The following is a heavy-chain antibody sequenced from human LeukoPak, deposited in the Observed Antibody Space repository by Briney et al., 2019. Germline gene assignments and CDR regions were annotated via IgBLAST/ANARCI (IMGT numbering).Heavy chain of an antibody. CDR3: ARPLDSSNNYFDY. V-gene: IGHV3-7*01. Sequence: TGGSLRLSCVASGFPFSSYWMTWVRQAPGKGLEWVANIKQDGSKKSYVDSVKGRFTISRDNAKNSLYLQMNSLRAEDTAVYYCARPLDSSNNYFDYWGQGTLVTVSA. CDR1: GFPFSSYW. CDR2: IKQDGSKK. J-gene: IGHJ4*02. D-gene: IGHD6-13*01.